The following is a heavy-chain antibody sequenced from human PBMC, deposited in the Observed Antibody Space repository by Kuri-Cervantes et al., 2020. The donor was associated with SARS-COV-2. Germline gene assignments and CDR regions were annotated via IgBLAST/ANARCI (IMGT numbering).Heavy chain of an antibody. J-gene: IGHJ4*02. V-gene: IGHV3-23*01. D-gene: IGHD3-22*01. CDR2: ITDNGGST. Sequence: GESLKISCAASGFTFSSYAMSWVRQAPGKGLEWVSAITDNGGSTYYANSVKGRFTISRDNSKNTLYLQINSLTAEDTAIYYCAKDADTTGYFQYYFDYWGQGTLVTVSS. CDR1: GFTFSSYA. CDR3: AKDADTTGYFQYYFDY.